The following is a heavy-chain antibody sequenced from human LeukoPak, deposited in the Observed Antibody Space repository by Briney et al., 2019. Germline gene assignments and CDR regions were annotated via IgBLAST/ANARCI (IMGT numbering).Heavy chain of an antibody. D-gene: IGHD3-22*01. CDR3: ARDRGRYYDSRGFYWGYYFDS. Sequence: GGSLRLSCAASGFTFSTYAVNWVRQAPGMGLEWVSTISGSGDSTYYADSVKGRFTISRDNSKDTLYLQMSSVRVDGTAVYYCARDRGRYYDSRGFYWGYYFDSWGQGILVTVST. CDR1: GFTFSTYA. J-gene: IGHJ4*02. CDR2: ISGSGDST. V-gene: IGHV3-23*01.